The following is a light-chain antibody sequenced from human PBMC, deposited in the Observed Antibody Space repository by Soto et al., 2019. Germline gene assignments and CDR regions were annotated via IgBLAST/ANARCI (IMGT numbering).Light chain of an antibody. CDR2: EVN. CDR3: SSYGGSNNLL. J-gene: IGLJ2*01. Sequence: QSALTQPPSASGSPGQSVTISCTGTSNDVGAYNFISWYQQHPGKAPKLMIYEVNKRPSGVPDRFSGSKSGNPASLTVSGLQAEDEADYYCSSYGGSNNLLFGGGTKVTVL. CDR1: SNDVGAYNF. V-gene: IGLV2-8*01.